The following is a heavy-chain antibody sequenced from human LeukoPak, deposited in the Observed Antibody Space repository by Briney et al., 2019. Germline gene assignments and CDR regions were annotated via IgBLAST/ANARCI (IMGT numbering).Heavy chain of an antibody. D-gene: IGHD6-19*01. CDR1: GFTFCAYW. V-gene: IGHV3-74*01. CDR2: LNTAGSDT. CDR3: AMSEAVAWSFDL. Sequence: PGGSLRLSCAASGFTFCAYWMHWVRQAPGKGLGFVSRLNTAGSDTRYADSVQGRFTLSTDNAKNTLYLQMNSLRAEDTAVYYCAMSEAVAWSFDLWGRGTLVTVSS. J-gene: IGHJ2*01.